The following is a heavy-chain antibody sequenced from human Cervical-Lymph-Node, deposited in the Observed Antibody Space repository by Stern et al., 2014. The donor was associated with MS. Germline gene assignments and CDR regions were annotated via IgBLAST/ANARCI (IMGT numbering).Heavy chain of an antibody. D-gene: IGHD3-10*01. CDR3: ARGRFGGISRFYYFDY. CDR1: GFTFSSSS. V-gene: IGHV3-48*02. J-gene: IGHJ4*02. CDR2: ISRSSSTI. Sequence: QLVQSGGGLVQPGGSLRLSCAASGFTFSSSSMNWVRPAPGKGLEWVSYISRSSSTIYYADSVKGRFTISRDNAKNSLYLQMNSLRDEDTAVYYCARGRFGGISRFYYFDYWGQGTLVTVSS.